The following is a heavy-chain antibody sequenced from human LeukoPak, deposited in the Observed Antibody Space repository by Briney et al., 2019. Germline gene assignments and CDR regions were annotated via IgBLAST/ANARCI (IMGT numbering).Heavy chain of an antibody. V-gene: IGHV3-11*04. D-gene: IGHD4-11*01. Sequence: GGSLRLSCAASGFTFSVYYMSWIRQAPGKGLEWVSYISSSGSTIYYADSVKGRFTISRDNAKNSPYLQMNSLRAEDTAVYYCARETTVTAFDYWGQGTLVTVSS. J-gene: IGHJ4*02. CDR3: ARETTVTAFDY. CDR2: ISSSGSTI. CDR1: GFTFSVYY.